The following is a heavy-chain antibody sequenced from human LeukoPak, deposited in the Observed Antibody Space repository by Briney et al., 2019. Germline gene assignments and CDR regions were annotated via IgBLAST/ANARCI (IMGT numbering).Heavy chain of an antibody. CDR3: AKDGVEGVSRFLGEFDY. CDR1: GFTLSSYG. D-gene: IGHD3-3*01. J-gene: IGHJ4*02. CDR2: ISYDGSNK. Sequence: GGSLRLSCAASGFTLSSYGMHWVRQAPGKGLEWVAVISYDGSNKYYADSVKGRFTISRDNSKNTLYLQMNSLRAEDTAVYYCAKDGVEGVSRFLGEFDYWGQGTLVTVSS. V-gene: IGHV3-30*18.